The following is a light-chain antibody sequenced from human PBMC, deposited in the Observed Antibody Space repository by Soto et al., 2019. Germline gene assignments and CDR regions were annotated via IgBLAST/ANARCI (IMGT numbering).Light chain of an antibody. CDR1: QSVSSSY. V-gene: IGKV3-20*01. Sequence: VLTQSPGTLSLSRGERASLSCKVSQSVSSSYLGWDQQKPGQGPRLRICGASCCGTGIPGRVSGRGSGTDFTLTISRLEPEDFSVYYCVQYGSSALTFGGGTKVDIK. J-gene: IGKJ4*01. CDR2: GAS. CDR3: VQYGSSALT.